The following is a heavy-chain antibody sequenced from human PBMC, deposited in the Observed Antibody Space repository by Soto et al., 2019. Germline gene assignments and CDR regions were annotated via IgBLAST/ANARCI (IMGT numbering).Heavy chain of an antibody. CDR2: ISGSGGST. V-gene: IGHV3-23*01. CDR3: AKDIIYYDSSGYYYSRLGFDY. CDR1: VFPFSSYA. D-gene: IGHD3-22*01. J-gene: IGHJ4*02. Sequence: XGSLGLSFSASVFPFSSYALSWVRQAPGKGLDWVSAISGSGGSTYYADSVKGRFTISRDNSKNTLYLQMNSLRAEDKAVYYCAKDIIYYDSSGYYYSRLGFDYWGQGTLVTVSS.